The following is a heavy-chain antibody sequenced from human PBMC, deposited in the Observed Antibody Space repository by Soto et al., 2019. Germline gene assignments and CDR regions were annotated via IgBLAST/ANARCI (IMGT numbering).Heavy chain of an antibody. J-gene: IGHJ6*02. Sequence: GGSLRLSFAASGFTFRSYELNWVRQAPGKGLEWVSYISSSGSTIYYADSVKGRFTISRDNAKNSLYLQMNSLRAEDTAVYYCARAGHYYYGMDVWGQGT. CDR2: ISSSGSTI. CDR3: ARAGHYYYGMDV. V-gene: IGHV3-48*03. CDR1: GFTFRSYE. D-gene: IGHD3-10*01.